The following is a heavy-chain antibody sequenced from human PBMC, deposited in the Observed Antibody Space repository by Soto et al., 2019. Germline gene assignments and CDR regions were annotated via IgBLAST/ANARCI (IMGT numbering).Heavy chain of an antibody. CDR1: GGTFSSYA. J-gene: IGHJ6*02. Sequence: QVQLVQSGAEVMKPGSSVKVSCKASGGTFSSYAIIWVRQAPGQGLEWMGGIIPIFGTANYAQKFQGRVTITADESTSPAYMELSSLRSEDTAVYYCARGNYYYDSIVEYYYGMAVWGQGTTVTVSS. D-gene: IGHD3-22*01. V-gene: IGHV1-69*01. CDR3: ARGNYYYDSIVEYYYGMAV. CDR2: IIPIFGTA.